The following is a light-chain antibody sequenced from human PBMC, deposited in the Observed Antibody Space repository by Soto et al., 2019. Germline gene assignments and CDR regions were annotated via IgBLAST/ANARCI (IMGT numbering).Light chain of an antibody. V-gene: IGLV2-8*01. CDR3: SSYAGINNLI. Sequence: QSALTQPPSASGSPGQSVTISCTGTSSDVGGYKYVSWYQHHPGKAPKLMIYEVTKRPSGVPDRFSGSKSGNTASLTVSGLRAEDEGDYYCSSYAGINNLIFGGGTKLPVL. CDR1: SSDVGGYKY. J-gene: IGLJ2*01. CDR2: EVT.